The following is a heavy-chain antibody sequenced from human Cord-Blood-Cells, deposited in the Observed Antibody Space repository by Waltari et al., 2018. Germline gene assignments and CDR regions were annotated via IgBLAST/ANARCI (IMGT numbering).Heavy chain of an antibody. Sequence: QLQLQESGPGLVKPSETLSLTCTVPGGSISRSSYYWGWLRQPPGKGLEWIGSIYYSGSTYYNPSLKSRVTISVDTSKNQFSLKLSSVTAADTAVYYCARPRGSGSYYDAFDIWGQGTMVTVSS. V-gene: IGHV4-39*01. D-gene: IGHD3-10*01. CDR1: GGSISRSSYY. CDR3: ARPRGSGSYYDAFDI. J-gene: IGHJ3*02. CDR2: IYYSGST.